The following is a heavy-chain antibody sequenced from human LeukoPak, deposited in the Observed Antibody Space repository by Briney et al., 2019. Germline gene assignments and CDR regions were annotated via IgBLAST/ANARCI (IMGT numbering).Heavy chain of an antibody. CDR3: AKDQHPKFATMIVVVTYADY. V-gene: IGHV3-23*01. D-gene: IGHD3-22*01. Sequence: GGSLRLSCAASGFTFSSYAMSWVRQAPGKGLEWVSAISGSGGSTYYADSVKGRFTISRDNSKNTLYLQMNSLRAEDTAVYYCAKDQHPKFATMIVVVTYADYWGQGTLVTVSS. J-gene: IGHJ4*02. CDR2: ISGSGGST. CDR1: GFTFSSYA.